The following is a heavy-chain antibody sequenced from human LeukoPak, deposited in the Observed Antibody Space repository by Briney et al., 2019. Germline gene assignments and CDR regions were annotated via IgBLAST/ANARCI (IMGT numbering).Heavy chain of an antibody. V-gene: IGHV4-59*01. CDR2: IHQNWKI. D-gene: IGHD3-22*01. Sequence: SETLSLTCSVSGVSISSSYWRWIRQPPGKRLEWIGFIHQNWKINYNPPLKSRVTMSVDTSKNQFSLQMRSVTAADTAVYYCARGYYDSSGYSNAFDIWGQGTMVAV. CDR3: ARGYYDSSGYSNAFDI. J-gene: IGHJ3*02. CDR1: GVSISSSY.